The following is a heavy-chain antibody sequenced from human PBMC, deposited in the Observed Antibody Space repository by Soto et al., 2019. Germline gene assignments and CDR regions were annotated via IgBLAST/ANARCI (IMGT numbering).Heavy chain of an antibody. CDR3: ARQTDFGTTLVFFYYGMDV. V-gene: IGHV4-39*01. CDR2: IYYSGST. J-gene: IGHJ6*02. CDR1: GGSISSSSYY. Sequence: SSETLSLTCTVSGGSISSSSYYWGWIRQPPGKGLEWIGSIYYSGSTYYNPSLKSRVTISVDTSKNQFSLKLSSVTAADTAVYYCARQTDFGTTLVFFYYGMDVWGQGTTVTVSS. D-gene: IGHD3-3*01.